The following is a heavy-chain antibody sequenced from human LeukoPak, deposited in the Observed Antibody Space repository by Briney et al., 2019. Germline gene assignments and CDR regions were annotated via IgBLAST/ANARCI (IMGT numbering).Heavy chain of an antibody. V-gene: IGHV3-23*01. CDR1: GFTFSSNA. CDR2: ISGSGGNT. Sequence: GGSLRLSCAASGFTFSSNAMSWVRQAPGEGLEWVSAISGSGGNTYYADSVKGRFTISRDNSKNTLYLQMNSLRAEDTAVYYCASQWFGDFYFDYWGQGTLVTVSS. D-gene: IGHD3-10*01. CDR3: ASQWFGDFYFDY. J-gene: IGHJ4*02.